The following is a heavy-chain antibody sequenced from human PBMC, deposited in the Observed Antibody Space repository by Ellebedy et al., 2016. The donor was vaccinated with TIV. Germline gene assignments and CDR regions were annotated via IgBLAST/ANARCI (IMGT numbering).Heavy chain of an antibody. CDR1: GGTFSSYA. V-gene: IGHV1-69*04. D-gene: IGHD6-19*01. Sequence: SVKVSXKASGGTFSSYAISWVRQAPGQGLEWMGRIIPILGIANYAQKFQGRVTITADKSTSTAYMELSSLRSEDTAVYYCARDLRGDSSGWEFDPWGQGTLVTVSS. J-gene: IGHJ5*02. CDR3: ARDLRGDSSGWEFDP. CDR2: IIPILGIA.